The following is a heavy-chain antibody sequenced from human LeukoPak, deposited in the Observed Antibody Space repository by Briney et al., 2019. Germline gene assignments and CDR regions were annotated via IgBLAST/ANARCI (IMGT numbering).Heavy chain of an antibody. CDR1: AFIFSGHW. CDR3: AKDRGYCSSISCSDDDY. D-gene: IGHD2-2*01. J-gene: IGHJ4*02. Sequence: GGSLRLSCEASAFIFSGHWLNWVRQAPGKGLEWVSAISGSGGSTYHADSVKGRFTISRDNSKSTLYLQMNSLRVEDTAVYYCAKDRGYCSSISCSDDDYWGQGTLVTVSS. V-gene: IGHV3-23*01. CDR2: ISGSGGST.